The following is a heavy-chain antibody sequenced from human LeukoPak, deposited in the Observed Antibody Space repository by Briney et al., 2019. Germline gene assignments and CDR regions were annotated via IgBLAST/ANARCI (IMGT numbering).Heavy chain of an antibody. CDR1: GFTFSSFE. V-gene: IGHV3-48*03. D-gene: IGHD1-26*01. J-gene: IGHJ4*02. CDR3: AREPPGATSDYFDY. CDR2: ISSSGSTI. Sequence: GGSLRLSCAASGFTFSSFEMNWVRQAPGKGLEWVSYISSSGSTIYYADSVKGRFTISRDNAKNSLYLQMNSLRAEDTAIYYCAREPPGATSDYFDYWGQGTLVTVSS.